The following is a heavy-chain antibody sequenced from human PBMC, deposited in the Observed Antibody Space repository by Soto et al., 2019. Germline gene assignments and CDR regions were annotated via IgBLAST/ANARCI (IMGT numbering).Heavy chain of an antibody. J-gene: IGHJ6*03. V-gene: IGHV3-9*01. CDR2: ISWNSGSI. CDR1: GFTFDDYA. D-gene: IGHD5-12*01. Sequence: GRSLRLSCAASGFTFDDYAMHWVRQAPGKGLEWVSGISWNSGSIGYADSVKGRFTISRDNAKNSLYLQMNSLRAEDTALYYCAKGGEYSGYGHMDVWGKGTTVTVSS. CDR3: AKGGEYSGYGHMDV.